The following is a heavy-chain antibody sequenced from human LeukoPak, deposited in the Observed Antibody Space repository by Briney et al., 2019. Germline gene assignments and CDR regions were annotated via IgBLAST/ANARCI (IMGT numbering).Heavy chain of an antibody. D-gene: IGHD5-24*01. V-gene: IGHV1-18*01. Sequence: ASVKVSFKSSGYTFTNYGISWVRQAPGQGVEWMGWISAYNGNKNYAQKLQGRVTLTTDTSTSTAYMELRSLRSDDTAVYYCARRVDGYNYWFDPWGQGTLVTVSS. CDR3: ARRVDGYNYWFDP. CDR2: ISAYNGNK. CDR1: GYTFTNYG. J-gene: IGHJ5*02.